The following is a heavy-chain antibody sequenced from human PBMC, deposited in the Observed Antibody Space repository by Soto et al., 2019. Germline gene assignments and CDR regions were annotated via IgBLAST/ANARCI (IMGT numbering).Heavy chain of an antibody. CDR3: VQVRIGWSDAFHF. J-gene: IGHJ3*01. Sequence: EVQMLQSGGGLVQPGGSLRLSCSGSGFTCGNYAMSCVRQAPGKGLEWVSTISTTGGTTYYADSVKGSFTISRQASEHTPYLQMHSLRAEDTAQYYCVQVRIGWSDAFHFWGQGTRVTVSS. V-gene: IGHV3-23*01. CDR2: ISTTGGTT. D-gene: IGHD6-19*01. CDR1: GFTCGNYA.